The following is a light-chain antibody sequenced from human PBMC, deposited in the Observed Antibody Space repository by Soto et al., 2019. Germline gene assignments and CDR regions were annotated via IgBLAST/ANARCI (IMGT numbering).Light chain of an antibody. J-gene: IGLJ2*01. V-gene: IGLV2-14*01. CDR3: QSYDSSLSVV. Sequence: QSALTQPASVSGSPGQSVTISCTATTSDIGDYKYVSWYQQHPGKAPKLVIYEVSNRPLGVSNRFSGSKSGNAASLTISGLQAEDEADYYCQSYDSSLSVVFGGGTKLTVL. CDR1: TSDIGDYKY. CDR2: EVS.